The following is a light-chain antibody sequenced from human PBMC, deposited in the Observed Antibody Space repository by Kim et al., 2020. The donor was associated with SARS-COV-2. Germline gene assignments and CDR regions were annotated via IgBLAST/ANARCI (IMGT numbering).Light chain of an antibody. CDR3: QQSYSSLRT. Sequence: DIQMTQSPSSLSAFVGDRVTITCRASQSISSYLNWYQQKPGNAPKLLIYAASSLQSGVPSRFSGSGSGTDFALTISSLQPEDFATYYCQQSYSSLRTFGQGTKVDIK. CDR1: QSISSY. V-gene: IGKV1-39*01. J-gene: IGKJ1*01. CDR2: AAS.